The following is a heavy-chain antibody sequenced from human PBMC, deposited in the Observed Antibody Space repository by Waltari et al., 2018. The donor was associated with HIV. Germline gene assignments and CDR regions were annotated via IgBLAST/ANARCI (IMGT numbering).Heavy chain of an antibody. CDR3: ATSRTFDY. CDR2: SSSHWGRR. J-gene: IGHJ4*02. CDR1: GFTFSSYW. V-gene: IGHV3-74*02. Sequence: EVQLVESGGGLVEPGGSLRLSCAASGFTFSSYWMHWVRPVPGKGLIVVARSSSHWGRRSYAEAGEGRFPISGANAKKTVYLKMNSLRAEDTAVYYGATSRTFDYWGQVTLVTVSS.